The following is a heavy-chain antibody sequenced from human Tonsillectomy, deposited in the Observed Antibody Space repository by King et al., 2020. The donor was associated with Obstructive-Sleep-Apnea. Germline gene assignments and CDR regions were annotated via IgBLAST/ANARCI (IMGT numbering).Heavy chain of an antibody. J-gene: IGHJ4*02. CDR2: IRITSAYL. CDR1: GFIFSSFS. CDR3: VRVRDGGNPYFDS. D-gene: IGHD4-23*01. V-gene: IGHV3-21*01. Sequence: QLVQSGGGLVKPGGSLRLSCAASGFIFSSFSLNWVRQAPGKGLEWVSSIRITSAYLHYADSVRGRFSNSRDNAQNSLYLQMNSLRAEDTAVCYFVRVRDGGNPYFDSLGQGTPVNVSS.